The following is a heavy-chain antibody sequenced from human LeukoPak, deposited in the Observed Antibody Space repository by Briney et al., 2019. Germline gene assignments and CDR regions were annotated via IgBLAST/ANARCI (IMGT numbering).Heavy chain of an antibody. J-gene: IGHJ6*03. Sequence: SGESLKISCHGSGYSFTSYWIGWVRQMPGKSLEWMGIIFPGDSDTRYSPSFQGQVTISVDKSISTAYLQWSSLKASDTAMYYCARLGYYGSGSPYYYYYYMDVWGKGTTVTISS. D-gene: IGHD3-10*01. V-gene: IGHV5-51*01. CDR3: ARLGYYGSGSPYYYYYYMDV. CDR2: IFPGDSDT. CDR1: GYSFTSYW.